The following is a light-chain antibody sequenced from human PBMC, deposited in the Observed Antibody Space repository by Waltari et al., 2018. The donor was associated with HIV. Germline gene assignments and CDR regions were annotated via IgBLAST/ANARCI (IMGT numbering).Light chain of an antibody. Sequence: QSELKQPPSVSAAPGQRVTIPCTRSSSTIGAGYDVHWYQQVPGRAPKVVIYGNSNRPSGVPDRFSGSKSGSSASLVITGLQSEDEADYYCQSYDSNLSGLFGGGTKVTVL. CDR1: SSTIGAGYD. CDR3: QSYDSNLSGL. J-gene: IGLJ2*01. CDR2: GNS. V-gene: IGLV1-40*01.